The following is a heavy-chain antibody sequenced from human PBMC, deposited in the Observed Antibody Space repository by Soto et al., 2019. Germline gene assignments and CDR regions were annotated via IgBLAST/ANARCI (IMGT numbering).Heavy chain of an antibody. D-gene: IGHD3-16*01. CDR2: IIAILGET. CDR1: GTIFSSYT. V-gene: IGHV1-69*08. CDR3: ARGLGGRMDD. Sequence: QVQLVKSGAEVKKPGSSVRVSCKASGTIFSSYTISWVRQAPGQGLEWMGRIIAILGETNSAQKFQDRVTLTADKSTTTAYMELTSLRLEDTAVYYCARGLGGRMDDWGQGTTVTVSS. J-gene: IGHJ6*02.